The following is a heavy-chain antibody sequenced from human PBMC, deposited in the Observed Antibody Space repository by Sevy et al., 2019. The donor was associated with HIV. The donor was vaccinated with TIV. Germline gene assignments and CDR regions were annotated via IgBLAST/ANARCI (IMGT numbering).Heavy chain of an antibody. J-gene: IGHJ6*02. Sequence: APVKVSCKASGGTFSSYAISWVRQAPGQGLEWMGGIIPIFGTANYAQKFQGRVTITADESTSTAYMELSSLRSEDTAVYYCARERLSYYYGMDVWGQGTTVTVSS. CDR1: GGTFSSYA. V-gene: IGHV1-69*13. CDR2: IIPIFGTA. D-gene: IGHD3-10*01. CDR3: ARERLSYYYGMDV.